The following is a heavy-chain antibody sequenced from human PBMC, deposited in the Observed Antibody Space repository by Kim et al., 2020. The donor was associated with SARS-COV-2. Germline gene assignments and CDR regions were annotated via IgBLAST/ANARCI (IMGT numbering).Heavy chain of an antibody. V-gene: IGHV1-69*13. CDR1: GGTFSSYA. J-gene: IGHJ6*03. D-gene: IGHD6-6*01. Sequence: SVKVSCKASGGTFSSYAISWVRQAPGQGLEWMGGIIPIFGTANYAQKFQGRVTITADESTSTAYMELSSLRSEDTAVYYCAWAARRANGYYYYYMDVWGKGTPVTVSS. CDR3: AWAARRANGYYYYYMDV. CDR2: IIPIFGTA.